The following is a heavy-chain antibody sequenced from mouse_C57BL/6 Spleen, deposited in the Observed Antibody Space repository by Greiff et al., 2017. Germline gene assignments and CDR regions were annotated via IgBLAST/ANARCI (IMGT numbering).Heavy chain of an antibody. V-gene: IGHV1-64*01. CDR1: GYTFTSYW. Sequence: QVQLQQPGAELVKPGASVKLSCKASGYTFTSYWMHWVKQRPGQGLEWIGMIHPNSGSTNYNEKFKSKATLTVDKSSSTAYMQLSSLTSEDSAVYYCAREIDYGNYGVYAMDYWGQGTSVTVSS. J-gene: IGHJ4*01. CDR2: IHPNSGST. D-gene: IGHD2-1*01. CDR3: AREIDYGNYGVYAMDY.